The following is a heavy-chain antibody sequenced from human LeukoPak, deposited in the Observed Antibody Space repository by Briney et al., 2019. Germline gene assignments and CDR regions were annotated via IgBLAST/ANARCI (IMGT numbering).Heavy chain of an antibody. CDR2: ISYDGSNK. D-gene: IGHD3-22*01. CDR1: GFTFSSYG. V-gene: IGHV3-30*03. Sequence: GGSLRLSCAASGFTFSSYGMHWARQAPGKGLEWVAVISYDGSNKYYADSVKGRFTISRDNAKNSLYLQMNSLRAEDTAVYYCASDVLVILDSWGQGTLVTVSS. CDR3: ASDVLVILDS. J-gene: IGHJ4*02.